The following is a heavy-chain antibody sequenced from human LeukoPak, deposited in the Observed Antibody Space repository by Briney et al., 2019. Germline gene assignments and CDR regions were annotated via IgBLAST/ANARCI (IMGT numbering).Heavy chain of an antibody. CDR2: IYYSGST. CDR3: ASTYCSGGSCYHDY. CDR1: GRSISSYY. J-gene: IGHJ4*02. Sequence: PSETLSLTCTVSGRSISSYYWSWIRQPPGKGLEWIGYIYYSGSTNYNPSLKSRVTISVDTSKNQFSLKLSSVTAADTAVYYCASTYCSGGSCYHDYWGQGTLVTVSS. D-gene: IGHD2-15*01. V-gene: IGHV4-59*08.